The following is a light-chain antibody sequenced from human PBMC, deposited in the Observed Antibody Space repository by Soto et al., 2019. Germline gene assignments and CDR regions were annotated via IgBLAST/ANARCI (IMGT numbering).Light chain of an antibody. V-gene: IGLV2-14*01. CDR3: SSYTSASTLYV. CDR1: SSDVGGYKY. J-gene: IGLJ1*01. CDR2: EVS. Sequence: QSVLTQPASVSGSPGQSITISCAGTSSDVGGYKYVSWYQQNPGKAPKLIIYEVSSRPSGVSNRFSGSKSGNTASLTISGLQAEDEADYYCSSYTSASTLYVFGSGTKDTVL.